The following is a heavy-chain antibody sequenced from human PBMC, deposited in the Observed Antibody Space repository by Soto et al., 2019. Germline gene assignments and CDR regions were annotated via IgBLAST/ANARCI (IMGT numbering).Heavy chain of an antibody. Sequence: PSETLSLTCGVSGGSLSGATYSWNWIRQPPGKGLEWIGYIFPSGTTYYNPSLKSRVTISIDVSKNQFSLSLRSLTAADTAVYYCARSREIYSWCQGTVLTVSS. D-gene: IGHD1-26*01. J-gene: IGHJ4*02. CDR2: IFPSGTT. CDR3: ARSREIYS. V-gene: IGHV4-30-2*01. CDR1: GGSLSGATYS.